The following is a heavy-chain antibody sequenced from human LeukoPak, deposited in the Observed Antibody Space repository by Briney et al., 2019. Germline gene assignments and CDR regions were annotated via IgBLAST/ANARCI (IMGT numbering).Heavy chain of an antibody. D-gene: IGHD3-10*01. CDR2: INQSGNT. Sequence: SETLSLTCAVSGGSFRYHYWSWIRQSPGKGLEWIGEINQSGNTNYNPSLKSRATISVDTSTNHFFLNLISVTAADTAMYYCARPGVREYFYYMDVWGKGTTVTVSS. CDR1: GGSFRYHY. CDR3: ARPGVREYFYYMDV. J-gene: IGHJ6*03. V-gene: IGHV4-34*01.